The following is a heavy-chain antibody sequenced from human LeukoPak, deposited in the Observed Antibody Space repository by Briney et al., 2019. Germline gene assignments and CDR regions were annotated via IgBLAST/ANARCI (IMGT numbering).Heavy chain of an antibody. V-gene: IGHV3-23*01. CDR1: GFSFSGYN. CDR3: AKGSKAVLFTRDHYMDV. CDR2: ISGSGGST. J-gene: IGHJ6*03. Sequence: PGGSLRLSCVASGFSFSGYNMIWVRQTPGKGLEWVSAISGSGGSTYYADSVKGRFTISRDNYKSTVYLQMNSLRAEDTAVYFCAKGSKAVLFTRDHYMDVWGKGTTVTISS. D-gene: IGHD6-19*01.